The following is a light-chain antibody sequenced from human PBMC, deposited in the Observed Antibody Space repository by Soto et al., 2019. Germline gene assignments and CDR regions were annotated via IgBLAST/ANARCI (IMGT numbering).Light chain of an antibody. J-gene: IGLJ7*01. Sequence: QSALTQPASVSGSPGQSITISCTATSSDVGSSNLVSWYQQHPGKAPKLMIYEGSKRPSGVSNRFSGSKSGNTASLTISGLQAEDEADYYCCSYTRSATSVFGGGTQLTVL. CDR2: EGS. V-gene: IGLV2-23*01. CDR1: SSDVGSSNL. CDR3: CSYTRSATSV.